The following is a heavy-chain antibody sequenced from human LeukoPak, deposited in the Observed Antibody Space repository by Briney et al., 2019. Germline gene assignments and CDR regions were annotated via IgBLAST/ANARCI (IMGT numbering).Heavy chain of an antibody. V-gene: IGHV3-21*01. CDR3: VRLRRNSDRNYYYYYYDS. CDR2: INPTSTSI. J-gene: IGHJ5*01. CDR1: GLTFSDYS. Sequence: NPGGSLRLSCVASGLTFSDYSINWVRRAPGKGLEWVSSINPTSTSIYYADAVRGRFTISRDNAKSSLYLQMDSLRAEDTAVYYCVRLRRNSDRNYYYYYYDSWGQGILVTVSS. D-gene: IGHD3-10*01.